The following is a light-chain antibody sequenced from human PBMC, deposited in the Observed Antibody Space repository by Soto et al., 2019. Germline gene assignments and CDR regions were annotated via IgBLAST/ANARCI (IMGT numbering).Light chain of an antibody. CDR2: LGS. V-gene: IGKV2-28*01. CDR3: MQALQTPWT. Sequence: DIVMTQSPLSLPVTPGEPASISCRSSQSLLHSNGYNYLDWYLQKPGQSPQLLIYLGSNRASGVPERVSSSGSGTDFTLKISRVEAEDVGVYYCMQALQTPWTFGQGTKVEIK. CDR1: QSLLHSNGYNY. J-gene: IGKJ1*01.